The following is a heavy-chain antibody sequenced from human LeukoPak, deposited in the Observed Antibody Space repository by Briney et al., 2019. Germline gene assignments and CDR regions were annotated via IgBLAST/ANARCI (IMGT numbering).Heavy chain of an antibody. CDR1: GYTFTGYY. CDR3: ARPYGDYYNWFDP. CDR2: INPNSGDT. D-gene: IGHD4-17*01. Sequence: GASVMLSCKASGYTFTGYYIHWVRQAPGQGLEWMGWINPNSGDTNYAQKFQDSVTLTRDTSVSTAYLELTNLRSDDTAVYYCARPYGDYYNWFDPWGQGTLVTVSS. J-gene: IGHJ5*02. V-gene: IGHV1-2*02.